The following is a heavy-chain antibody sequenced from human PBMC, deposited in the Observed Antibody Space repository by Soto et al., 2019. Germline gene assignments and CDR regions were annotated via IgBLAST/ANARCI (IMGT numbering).Heavy chain of an antibody. CDR2: INPSGGST. Sequence: QVQLVQSGAEVKKPGASVKVSCKASGYTFTSYYMHWVRQAPGQGLEWMGIINPSGGSTSYAQKLQGRVTMTRDTSTSTVYMELSSLRSEDTAVYYCARDYYGSGSYLRRFDYWGQGTLVTVSS. J-gene: IGHJ4*02. V-gene: IGHV1-46*04. D-gene: IGHD3-10*01. CDR3: ARDYYGSGSYLRRFDY. CDR1: GYTFTSYY.